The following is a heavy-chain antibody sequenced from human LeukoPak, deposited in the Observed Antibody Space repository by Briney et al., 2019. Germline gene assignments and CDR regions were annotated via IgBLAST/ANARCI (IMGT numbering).Heavy chain of an antibody. CDR1: GFTFSRYN. CDR2: IWYDGNNK. V-gene: IGHV3-33*06. J-gene: IGHJ4*02. Sequence: PGGSLRLSCAASGFTFSRYNIHWVRQAPGKGLEWVAVIWYDGNNKYYADSVKGRFILSRDNSRNTLYLQMNSLRVEDTAVYYCAKPSGTINWNAVGLDYWGQGTLVTVSS. CDR3: AKPSGTINWNAVGLDY. D-gene: IGHD1-1*01.